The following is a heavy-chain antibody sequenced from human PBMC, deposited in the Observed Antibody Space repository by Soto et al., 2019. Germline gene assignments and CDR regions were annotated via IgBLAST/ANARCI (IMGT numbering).Heavy chain of an antibody. J-gene: IGHJ6*03. D-gene: IGHD6-13*01. CDR2: IQSGGTT. V-gene: IGHV3-66*01. CDR3: SRDACHFKGYRNHGVPIEV. Sequence: EVQLVESGGDLVQPGGSLRLSCAASGFSVSSKYMSWVRQAPGKGLEWVSLIQSGGTTYYAGSVKGRFTISRNYSENTVVLQIHSLRVEGPAVYYCSRDACHFKGYRNHGVPIEVWVKGTTVTVPS. CDR1: GFSVSSKY.